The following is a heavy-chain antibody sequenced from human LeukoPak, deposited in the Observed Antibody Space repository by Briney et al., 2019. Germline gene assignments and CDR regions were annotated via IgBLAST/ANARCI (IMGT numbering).Heavy chain of an antibody. Sequence: ASVKVSCKASGYTFTSYDINWVRQATGQGLESMGWMNPNSGNTGYAQKFQGRVTMTRNTSISTAYMELSSLRSEDTAVYYCARGQYDILTGYDWFDPWGQGTLVTVSS. J-gene: IGHJ5*02. CDR1: GYTFTSYD. D-gene: IGHD3-9*01. CDR3: ARGQYDILTGYDWFDP. CDR2: MNPNSGNT. V-gene: IGHV1-8*01.